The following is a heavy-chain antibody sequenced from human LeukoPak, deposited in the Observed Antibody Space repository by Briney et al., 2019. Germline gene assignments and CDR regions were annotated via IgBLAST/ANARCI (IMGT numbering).Heavy chain of an antibody. CDR1: GYNFNNYW. J-gene: IGHJ4*02. Sequence: GESLKISCKTSGYNFNNYWIAWVRQMPGKGLEWMGIIYPGDSDTRYSPSFQGQVTFSADKSISTAYLHCSSLKASDTAMYYCATLLRGIYSSGPHASFDYWGQGTLVTVSS. CDR2: IYPGDSDT. D-gene: IGHD6-19*01. CDR3: ATLLRGIYSSGPHASFDY. V-gene: IGHV5-51*01.